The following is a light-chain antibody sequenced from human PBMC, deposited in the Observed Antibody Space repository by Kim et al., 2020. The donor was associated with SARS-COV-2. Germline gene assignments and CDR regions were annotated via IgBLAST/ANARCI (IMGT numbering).Light chain of an antibody. V-gene: IGLV3-1*01. J-gene: IGLJ1*01. CDR2: QDN. CDR3: QAWDSSTYV. CDR1: KLGDKY. Sequence: VFPGQTASITCSGDKLGDKYASWYQQKSGQSPVLVIYQDNKRPSGIPERFSGSNSGNTATLTISGTQAMDEADYYCQAWDSSTYVFGPGTEVTVL.